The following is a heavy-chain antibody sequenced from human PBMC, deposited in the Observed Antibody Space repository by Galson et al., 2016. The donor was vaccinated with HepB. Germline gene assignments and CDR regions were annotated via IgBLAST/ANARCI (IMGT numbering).Heavy chain of an antibody. Sequence: SLRLSCAASGISFSSYTMNWVRQAPGKGLEWVSLIRSTSNYIHYADSVKGRFTVSRDNAKNSLYLQMNSLRAEDTAVYYCARAKDFDLLVYDAFDIWGQGTMVTVSS. CDR3: ARAKDFDLLVYDAFDI. D-gene: IGHD3-9*01. V-gene: IGHV3-21*01. J-gene: IGHJ3*02. CDR1: GISFSSYT. CDR2: IRSTSNYI.